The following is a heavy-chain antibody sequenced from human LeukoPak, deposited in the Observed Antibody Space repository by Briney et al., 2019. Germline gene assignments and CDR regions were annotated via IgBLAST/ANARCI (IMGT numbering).Heavy chain of an antibody. CDR1: GFTVSSNY. CDR3: ASEYCYGSGSFSEGY. Sequence: GGSLRLSCAASGFTVSSNYMSWVRQAPGKGLEWVSVIYSGGSTYYADSVKGRFTISRDNSKNTLYLQMNSLRAEDTAVYYCASEYCYGSGSFSEGYWGQGTLVTVSS. D-gene: IGHD3-10*01. CDR2: IYSGGST. V-gene: IGHV3-53*01. J-gene: IGHJ4*02.